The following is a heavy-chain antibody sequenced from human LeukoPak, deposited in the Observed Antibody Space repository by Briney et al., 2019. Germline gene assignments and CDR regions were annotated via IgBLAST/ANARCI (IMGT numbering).Heavy chain of an antibody. V-gene: IGHV4-38-2*02. J-gene: IGHJ6*03. D-gene: IGHD2-15*01. Sequence: PSETLSLTCTVSGYSISSGYYWGWIRQPPGKGLEWIGSIYHSGSTNYNPSLKSRVTISVDTSKNQFSLKLSSVTAADTAVYYCARAVYCSGGSCYSRIRYYYYMDVWGKGTTVTVSS. CDR1: GYSISSGYY. CDR3: ARAVYCSGGSCYSRIRYYYYMDV. CDR2: IYHSGST.